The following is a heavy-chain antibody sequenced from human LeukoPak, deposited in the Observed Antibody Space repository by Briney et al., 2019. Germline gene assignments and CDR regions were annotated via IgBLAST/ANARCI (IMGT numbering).Heavy chain of an antibody. J-gene: IGHJ4*02. CDR3: ASEGVNPYYFDY. CDR2: INHSGST. CDR1: GGSFSGYY. Sequence: SETLSLTCTVYGGSFSGYYWSWIRQPPGKGLEWIGEINHSGSTNYNPSLKSRVTISVDTSKNQFSLKLSSVTAADTAVYYCASEGVNPYYFDYWGQGTLVTVSS. V-gene: IGHV4-34*01. D-gene: IGHD1-14*01.